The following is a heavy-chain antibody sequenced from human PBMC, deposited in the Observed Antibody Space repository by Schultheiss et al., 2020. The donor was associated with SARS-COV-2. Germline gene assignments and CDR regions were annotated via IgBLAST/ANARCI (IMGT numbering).Heavy chain of an antibody. CDR1: GLTFSKYW. V-gene: IGHV3-7*03. CDR2: IKQDGNEK. CDR3: ARVGLLGTMVRGWFDP. D-gene: IGHD3-10*01. J-gene: IGHJ5*02. Sequence: GGSLRLSCVVSGLTFSKYWMSWVRQVPGKGLEWVANIKQDGNEKYYVDSVKGRFNISRDNAKNSLYLEMNSLRAEDTAVYYCARVGLLGTMVRGWFDPWGQGTLVTVSS.